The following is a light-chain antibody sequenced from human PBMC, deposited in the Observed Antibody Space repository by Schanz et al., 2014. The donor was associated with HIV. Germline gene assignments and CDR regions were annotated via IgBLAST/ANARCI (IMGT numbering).Light chain of an antibody. V-gene: IGKV3-15*01. CDR3: QQYYYWPPT. J-gene: IGKJ3*01. CDR2: AAS. CDR1: QSVSSN. Sequence: EIVMTQSPATLSVSPGERATLSCRASQSVSSNLARPQQTPPPPPTLLYHAASIRATGIPDRFGGSGSGTEFTLTISSLQAEDFAVYYCQQYYYWPPTFGPGTKVEIK.